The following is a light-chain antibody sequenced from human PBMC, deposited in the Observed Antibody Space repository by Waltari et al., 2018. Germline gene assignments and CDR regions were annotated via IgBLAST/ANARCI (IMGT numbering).Light chain of an antibody. V-gene: IGLV2-23*02. CDR1: TSNIGNYNF. CDR3: CSYGGNTPVL. CDR2: EVS. Sequence: QSALTQPASVSGSPGQSITISCTGTTSNIGNYNFVSWYQQHPGKAPKVMIFEVSKRPSGFSYRFSGSKSGNTSSLTISGLQADDEADYYCCSYGGNTPVLFGGGTRLTVL. J-gene: IGLJ2*01.